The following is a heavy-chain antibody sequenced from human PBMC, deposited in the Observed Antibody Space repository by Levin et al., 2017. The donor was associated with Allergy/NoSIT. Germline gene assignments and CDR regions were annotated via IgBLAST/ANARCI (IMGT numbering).Heavy chain of an antibody. V-gene: IGHV1-69*13. CDR3: ARGDSPTDAFDI. D-gene: IGHD3-22*01. J-gene: IGHJ3*02. CDR1: GGTFSSYT. Sequence: GASVKVSCKASGGTFSSYTISWVRQAPGQGLEWMGGIIPIFGTANYAQKFQGRVTITADESTSTAYMELSSLRSEDTAVYYCARGDSPTDAFDIWGQGTMVTVSS. CDR2: IIPIFGTA.